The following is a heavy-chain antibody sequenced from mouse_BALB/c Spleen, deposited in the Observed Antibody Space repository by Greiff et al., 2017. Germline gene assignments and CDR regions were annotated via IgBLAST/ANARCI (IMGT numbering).Heavy chain of an antibody. CDR2: IWSGGST. CDR3: ARRGYGSSYWYFDV. V-gene: IGHV2-2*02. CDR1: GFSLTSYG. Sequence: VQLQQSGPGLVQPSQSLSITCTVSGFSLTSYGVHWGRQSPGKGLEWLGVIWSGGSTDYNAAFISRLSISKDNSKSQVFFKMNSLQANDTAIYYCARRGYGSSYWYFDVWGAGTTVTVSS. D-gene: IGHD1-1*01. J-gene: IGHJ1*01.